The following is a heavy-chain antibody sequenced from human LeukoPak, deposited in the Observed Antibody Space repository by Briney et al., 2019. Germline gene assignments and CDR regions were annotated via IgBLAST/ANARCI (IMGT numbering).Heavy chain of an antibody. J-gene: IGHJ6*03. CDR2: IKQDGSEK. CDR1: GFTFSSYW. D-gene: IGHD1-26*01. CDR3: AKEPYSGSYFGYYYYMDV. V-gene: IGHV3-7*01. Sequence: GGSLRLSCAASGFTFSSYWMSWVRQAPGKGLEWVANIKQDGSEKYYVDSVKGRVTISRDNAKNSLYLQMNSLRAEDTAVYYCAKEPYSGSYFGYYYYMDVWGKGTTVTVSS.